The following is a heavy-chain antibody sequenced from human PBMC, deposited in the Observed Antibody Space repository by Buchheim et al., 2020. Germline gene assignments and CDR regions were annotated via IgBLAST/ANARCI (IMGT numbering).Heavy chain of an antibody. D-gene: IGHD3-3*01. CDR2: ISYDGSNK. CDR3: ARDVNGYTIFGVVINWFDP. Sequence: QVQLVESGGGVVQPGRSLRLSCAASGFTFSSYAMHWVRQAPGKGLEWVAVISYDGSNKYYADSVKGRFTISRDNSKNTLYLQMNSPRAEDTAVYYCARDVNGYTIFGVVINWFDPWGQGTL. J-gene: IGHJ5*02. CDR1: GFTFSSYA. V-gene: IGHV3-30*04.